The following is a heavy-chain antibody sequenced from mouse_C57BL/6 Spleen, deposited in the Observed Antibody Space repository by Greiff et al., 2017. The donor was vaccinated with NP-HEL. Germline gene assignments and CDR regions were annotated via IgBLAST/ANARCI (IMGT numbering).Heavy chain of an antibody. CDR3: ARDGSSLAWFAY. J-gene: IGHJ3*01. CDR1: GYTFTDYN. V-gene: IGHV1-22*01. D-gene: IGHD1-1*01. Sequence: EVQLQQSGPELVKPGASVKMSCKASGYTFTDYNMHWVKQSHGKSLEWIGYINPNNGGTSYNQKFKGKATLTVNKSSSKAYMELRSLTSEDSAVYYCARDGSSLAWFAYWGQGTLVTVSA. CDR2: INPNNGGT.